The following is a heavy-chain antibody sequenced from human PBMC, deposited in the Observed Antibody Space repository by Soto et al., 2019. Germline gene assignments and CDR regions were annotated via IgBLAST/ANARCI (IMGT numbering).Heavy chain of an antibody. D-gene: IGHD3-10*01. CDR2: ITGSGGTT. CDR1: GFTFSSYA. J-gene: IGHJ6*02. V-gene: IGHV3-23*01. Sequence: EVQLLESGGDLVQPGGSLRLSCAASGFTFSSYAMSWVRQAPGKGLEWVSSITGSGGTTFYADSVKGRLTISRDNSKNTLYVKMDILRAEDTAVYYCAKDLSPNMGCMDVWGPGTTVTVSS. CDR3: AKDLSPNMGCMDV.